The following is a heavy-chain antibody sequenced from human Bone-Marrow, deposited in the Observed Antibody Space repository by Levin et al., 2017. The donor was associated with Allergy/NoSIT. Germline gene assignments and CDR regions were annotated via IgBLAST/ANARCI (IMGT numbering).Heavy chain of an antibody. V-gene: IGHV3-13*01. CDR3: ARPVAGKGYYFGMGV. Sequence: GESLKISCAASGFSFSSYDMFWVRQPTGGGLEWVSIIDTVGDTYYADSVKGRFSISRENAKNSLYLQMNSLRAGDTAVYYCARPVAGKGYYFGMGVWSQGTTVTVSS. J-gene: IGHJ6*02. D-gene: IGHD6-19*01. CDR1: GFSFSSYD. CDR2: IDTVGDT.